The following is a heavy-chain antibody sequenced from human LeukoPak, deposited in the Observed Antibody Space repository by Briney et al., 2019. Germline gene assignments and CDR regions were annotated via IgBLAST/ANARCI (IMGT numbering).Heavy chain of an antibody. D-gene: IGHD3-16*02. CDR1: GYSFTSYG. Sequence: ASVKVSCKASGYSFTSYGISWVRQAPGQGLEWMGWINPNSGGTNYAQKLQGRVTMTTDTSTSTAYMELRSLRSDDTAVYYCARVRYDYVWGSYRSSDYWGQGTLVTVSS. J-gene: IGHJ4*02. CDR2: INPNSGGT. V-gene: IGHV1-18*01. CDR3: ARVRYDYVWGSYRSSDY.